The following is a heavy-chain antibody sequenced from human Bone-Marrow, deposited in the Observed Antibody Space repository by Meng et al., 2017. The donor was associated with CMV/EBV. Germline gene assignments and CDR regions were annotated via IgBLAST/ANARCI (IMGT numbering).Heavy chain of an antibody. J-gene: IGHJ4*02. CDR3: AKDVGMGSGWSYFEN. Sequence: SGVSFRAAGIHWVRQAPGKGLEWVAGIWYDGSKTYYPDSVKGRFTTSRDNSKNTVYLQMNSLRVEDTAMYYCAKDVGMGSGWSYFENWGQGTLVTVSS. D-gene: IGHD6-19*01. CDR2: IWYDGSKT. V-gene: IGHV3-33*06. CDR1: GVSFRAAG.